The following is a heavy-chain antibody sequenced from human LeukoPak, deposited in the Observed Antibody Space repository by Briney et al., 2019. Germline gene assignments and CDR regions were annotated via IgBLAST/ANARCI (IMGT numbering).Heavy chain of an antibody. Sequence: PGGSLRLSCAGSGFSFRSFAIHWVRQAPGKGLEWVAVIWYDGSKRYHADSVEGRFTISRDNTKDTAYLQMSSLTVEDTAVYYCAKEVGRDLVTWGQGTLVTVSS. CDR1: GFSFRSFA. CDR3: AKEVGRDLVT. CDR2: IWYDGSKR. D-gene: IGHD1-26*01. V-gene: IGHV3-33*06. J-gene: IGHJ4*02.